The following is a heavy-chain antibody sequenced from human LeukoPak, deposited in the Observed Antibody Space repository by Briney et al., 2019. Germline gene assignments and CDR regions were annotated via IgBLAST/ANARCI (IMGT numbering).Heavy chain of an antibody. CDR2: ISAYNGNT. V-gene: IGHV1-18*01. CDR3: AKDRYSSGWYRDY. D-gene: IGHD6-19*01. J-gene: IGHJ4*02. CDR1: GDTFTNYG. Sequence: ASVKVSCKTSGDTFTNYGFNWVRQAPGQGLEWMGWISAYNGNTNSRQKLQGRVTMTTDTSTSTAYMELRSLRSADTAVYYCAKDRYSSGWYRDYWGQGALVTVSS.